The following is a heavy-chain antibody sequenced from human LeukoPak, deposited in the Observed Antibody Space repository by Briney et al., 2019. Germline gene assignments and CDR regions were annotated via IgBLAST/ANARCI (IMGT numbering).Heavy chain of an antibody. CDR2: IWDDGNNK. D-gene: IGHD3-10*01. Sequence: QPGGSLRLSCAASGFSFSNHGMHWVRQAPGKRLEWVAVIWDDGNNKRYANSVNGRFTISRDNSENTLYLQMNGLTAEDTAMYYCARDSYQDYYGRFDPWGQGTLVIVSS. CDR1: GFSFSNHG. J-gene: IGHJ5*02. V-gene: IGHV3-33*01. CDR3: ARDSYQDYYGRFDP.